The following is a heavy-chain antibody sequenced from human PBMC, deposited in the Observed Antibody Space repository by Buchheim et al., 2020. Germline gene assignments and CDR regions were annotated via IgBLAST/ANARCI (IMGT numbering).Heavy chain of an antibody. D-gene: IGHD2/OR15-2a*01. V-gene: IGHV4-4*02. CDR1: GASISSGHW. Sequence: QVQLQESGPGLVKPSGTLSLTCAVSGASISSGHWWSWVRQPPGTGLEYIGEVYRTGSTNYNPSLKSRVTMSVDTSKNQFFLKLSSVTAADTAVYFCARIHCTTLTCYYLDYWGPGTL. CDR3: ARIHCTTLTCYYLDY. J-gene: IGHJ4*02. CDR2: VYRTGST.